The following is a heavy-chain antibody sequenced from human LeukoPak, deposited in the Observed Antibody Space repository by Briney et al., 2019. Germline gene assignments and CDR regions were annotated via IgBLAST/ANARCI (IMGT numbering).Heavy chain of an antibody. D-gene: IGHD2-8*02. CDR2: ISSTSAYI. CDR1: GFALKSYS. V-gene: IGHV3-21*01. Sequence: GGSLRLSCAGSGFALKSYSLTWVRQAPGKGLEWVSSISSTSAYIHYADSVKGRFTISRDNVDNVVYFEMNSLGAEDTATYYCARVAVSGPTGWFDSWGQGTLVIVSS. J-gene: IGHJ5*01. CDR3: ARVAVSGPTGWFDS.